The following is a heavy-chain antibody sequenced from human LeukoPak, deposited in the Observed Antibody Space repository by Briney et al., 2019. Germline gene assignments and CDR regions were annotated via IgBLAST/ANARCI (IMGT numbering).Heavy chain of an antibody. D-gene: IGHD1-20*01. Sequence: SETLSLTCAVSGGSIGSYYWSWIRQPPGKGLEWIGYIYYSGSTNYNPSLKSRVTISVDTSKNQFSLKLSSVTAADTAVYYCARDPYKNWFDPWGQGTLVTVSS. V-gene: IGHV4-59*01. CDR1: GGSIGSYY. CDR3: ARDPYKNWFDP. J-gene: IGHJ5*02. CDR2: IYYSGST.